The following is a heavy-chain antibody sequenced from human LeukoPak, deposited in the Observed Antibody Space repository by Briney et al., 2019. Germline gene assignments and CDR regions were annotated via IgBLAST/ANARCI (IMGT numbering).Heavy chain of an antibody. CDR3: ASPGVEVAEIRN. CDR1: GFTFSDYY. Sequence: GGSLRLSCAASGFTFSDYYMSWIRQAPGKGLEWISYITSSSSDTNYADSVKGRFTISRDNAKKSLYLQMSSLRAEDTAVYYCASPGVEVAEIRNWGQGTLVTVSS. J-gene: IGHJ4*02. V-gene: IGHV3-11*03. D-gene: IGHD6-19*01. CDR2: ITSSSSDT.